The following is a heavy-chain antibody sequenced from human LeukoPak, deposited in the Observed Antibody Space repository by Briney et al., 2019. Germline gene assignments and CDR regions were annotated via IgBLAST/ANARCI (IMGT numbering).Heavy chain of an antibody. J-gene: IGHJ4*02. CDR3: TTSRRIGSARDY. V-gene: IGHV3-15*01. Sequence: GGSLRLSCVASGFSFGSNWMSWVRQAPGKGLEWVGRIKSKTDGGTTDYAAPVKGRFTISRDYSKNTLYLQMNSLKTEDTAVYYCTTSRRIGSARDYWGQGTLVTVSS. CDR2: IKSKTDGGTT. D-gene: IGHD1-26*01. CDR1: GFSFGSNW.